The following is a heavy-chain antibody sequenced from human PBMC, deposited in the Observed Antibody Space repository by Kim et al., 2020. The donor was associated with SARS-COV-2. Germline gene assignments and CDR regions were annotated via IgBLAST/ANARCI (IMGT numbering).Heavy chain of an antibody. CDR1: GFTFSSYA. D-gene: IGHD3-10*01. J-gene: IGHJ4*02. V-gene: IGHV3-64D*06. Sequence: GGSLRLSCSASGFTFSSYAMHWVRQAPGKGLEYVSAISSNGGSTYYADSVKGRFTISRDNSKNTLYLQMSSLRAEDTAVYYCVKGDGSGRSVFDYWGQGTLVTVSS. CDR2: ISSNGGST. CDR3: VKGDGSGRSVFDY.